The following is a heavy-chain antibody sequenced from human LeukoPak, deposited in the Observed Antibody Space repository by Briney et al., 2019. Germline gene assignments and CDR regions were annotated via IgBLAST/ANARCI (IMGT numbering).Heavy chain of an antibody. Sequence: GGSLRLSCAASGFTFSSYAMSWVRQAPGEGLEWVSAIGDSCGHIFYADSVKGRFTISRDNSKNTLYLQMNSLRTEDTALYYCAKEGGHCSSTICPRRIDSWGQGTLVTVSS. CDR2: IGDSCGHI. J-gene: IGHJ4*02. V-gene: IGHV3-23*01. D-gene: IGHD2-2*01. CDR1: GFTFSSYA. CDR3: AKEGGHCSSTICPRRIDS.